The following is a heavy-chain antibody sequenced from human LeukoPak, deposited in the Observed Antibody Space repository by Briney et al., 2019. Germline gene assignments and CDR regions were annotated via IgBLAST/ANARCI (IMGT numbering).Heavy chain of an antibody. J-gene: IGHJ4*02. CDR3: AKENPLDHNEMRYFFDY. CDR1: GFSFSSYA. V-gene: IGHV3-23*01. D-gene: IGHD2-21*01. Sequence: GGSVTHFCAASGFSFSSYAMSWVRQTPGKGLEWVSGISGSGYSAYYADSVKGRFTISRDNSKNTLYLQMSSLRAEDTAVFYCAKENPLDHNEMRYFFDYWGQGALVTVSS. CDR2: ISGSGYSA.